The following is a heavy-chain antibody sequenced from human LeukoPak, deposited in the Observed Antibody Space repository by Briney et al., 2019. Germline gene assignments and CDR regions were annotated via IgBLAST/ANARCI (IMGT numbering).Heavy chain of an antibody. Sequence: GGSLRLSCTASGFTFSSYWMSWVRQAPGKGLEWVGNIKQDGSEKYYVHSFKGRFTITRDNAKNSLYLQMHSLRAEDTAVYYCARGFGRPWGRGALATVSS. CDR1: GFTFSSYW. CDR3: ARGFGRP. J-gene: IGHJ4*02. CDR2: IKQDGSEK. V-gene: IGHV3-7*02. D-gene: IGHD3/OR15-3a*01.